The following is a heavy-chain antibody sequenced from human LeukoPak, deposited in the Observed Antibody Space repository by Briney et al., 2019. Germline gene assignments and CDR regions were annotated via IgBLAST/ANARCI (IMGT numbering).Heavy chain of an antibody. CDR1: GFTFSGYA. CDR2: ISGSGGTT. J-gene: IGHJ4*02. Sequence: GGSLRLSCAASGFTFSGYAMSWVRQAPGRGLEWVSVISGSGGTTDYADSVKGRFTISRDNSRNTLYLQMNSLRADDTAVYTCAKDRSYYDGSGYPLDYWGEGTLVTVSS. V-gene: IGHV3-23*01. CDR3: AKDRSYYDGSGYPLDY. D-gene: IGHD3-22*01.